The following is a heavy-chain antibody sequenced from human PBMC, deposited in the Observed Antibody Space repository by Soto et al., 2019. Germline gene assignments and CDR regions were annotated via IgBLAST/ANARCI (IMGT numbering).Heavy chain of an antibody. Sequence: SENLSLTCTVSGGSISSGDYYWSWIRQPPGKGLEWIGYIYYSGSTYYNPSLKSRVTISVDTSKNQFSLKLSSVTAADTAVYYCARDHGLIMYYYYNAMHVRGPAPSVTV. D-gene: IGHD3-10*01. CDR3: ARDHGLIMYYYYNAMHV. CDR1: GGSISSGDYY. CDR2: IYYSGST. V-gene: IGHV4-30-4*01. J-gene: IGHJ6*02.